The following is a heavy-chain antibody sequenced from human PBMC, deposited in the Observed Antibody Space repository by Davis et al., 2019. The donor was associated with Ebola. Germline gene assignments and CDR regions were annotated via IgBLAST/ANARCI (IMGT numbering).Heavy chain of an antibody. J-gene: IGHJ4*02. V-gene: IGHV1-3*01. D-gene: IGHD2-21*02. Sequence: ASVKVSCKASGYTFTTYVIHWVRQAPGQRLEWMGWINAANGKTKSSGNFQGRVTLTSDTSANTAYMELSSLKSEDTSVYYCARASRDWTPDYWGQGTPVTVSA. CDR3: ARASRDWTPDY. CDR1: GYTFTTYV. CDR2: INAANGKT.